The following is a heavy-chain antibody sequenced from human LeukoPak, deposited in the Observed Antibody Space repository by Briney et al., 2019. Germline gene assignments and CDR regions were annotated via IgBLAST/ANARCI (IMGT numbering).Heavy chain of an antibody. J-gene: IGHJ6*02. CDR2: ISSSSSTI. V-gene: IGHV3-48*02. Sequence: GGSLRLSCAASGFTFSAFWMHWVRQAPGKGLEWVSYISSSSSTIYYADSVKGRFTISRDNAKNSLYLQMNSLRDEDTAVYYCARVGPLWFGELFTPLPHYYYYGMDVWGQGTTVTVSS. D-gene: IGHD3-10*01. CDR1: GFTFSAFW. CDR3: ARVGPLWFGELFTPLPHYYYYGMDV.